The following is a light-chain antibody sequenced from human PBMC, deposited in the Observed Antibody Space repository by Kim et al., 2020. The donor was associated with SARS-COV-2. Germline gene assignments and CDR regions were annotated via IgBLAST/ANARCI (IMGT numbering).Light chain of an antibody. CDR3: LHYETSPLT. V-gene: IGKV1-17*01. CDR2: EIS. Sequence: DIQMTQSPSSLSAAVGDRVTITCRASQNIGTYLCWCQQKPGKAPKRLIYEISSLQSGVPSRFSGSGSGTEFTLTISCLQPEDLATYFRLHYETSPLTFGQGTKVDIK. J-gene: IGKJ1*01. CDR1: QNIGTY.